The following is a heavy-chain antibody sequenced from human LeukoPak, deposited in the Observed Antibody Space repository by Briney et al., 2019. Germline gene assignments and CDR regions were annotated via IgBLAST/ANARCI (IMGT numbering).Heavy chain of an antibody. Sequence: SETLSLTCTVSGGSMSPYHWGWIRQPPGKGLEWTGYIYYSGSTNYNPSLKSRVTMSVDTSKNQFSLKLSSVTAADTAVYYCARGSARGARFYGADFDYWGQGTLVTVSS. CDR3: ARGSARGARFYGADFDY. J-gene: IGHJ4*02. V-gene: IGHV4-59*12. CDR2: IYYSGST. CDR1: GGSMSPYH. D-gene: IGHD4-17*01.